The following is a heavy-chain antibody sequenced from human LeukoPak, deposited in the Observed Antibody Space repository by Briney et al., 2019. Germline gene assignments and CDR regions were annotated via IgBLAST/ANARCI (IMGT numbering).Heavy chain of an antibody. CDR1: GFTFSSYG. J-gene: IGHJ4*02. CDR2: ISYDGSNK. Sequence: GGSLRLSCAASGFTFSSYGMHWVRQAPGKGLEWVAVISYDGSNKYYADSVKGRFTISRDNSKNTLYLQMNSLRAEDTAVYYCAKNYNWNHLFLGYWGQGTLVTVSS. D-gene: IGHD1-14*01. CDR3: AKNYNWNHLFLGY. V-gene: IGHV3-30*18.